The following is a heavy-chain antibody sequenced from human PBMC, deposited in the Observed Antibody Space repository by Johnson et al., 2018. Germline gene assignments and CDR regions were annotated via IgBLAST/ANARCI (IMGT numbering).Heavy chain of an antibody. Sequence: VQLVESGGVVVQPGGSLRLSCAASGFTFDDYAMHWVRQAPGTGLEWVSLISWDGGSTYYADPGEGRFTISRANSKNSLYLQMNSLRAEDTALYYCAKVSVPYYYGSGSYSYYNMDVWGKGTTVTVSS. J-gene: IGHJ6*03. D-gene: IGHD3-10*01. V-gene: IGHV3-43D*03. CDR2: ISWDGGST. CDR1: GFTFDDYA. CDR3: AKVSVPYYYGSGSYSYYNMDV.